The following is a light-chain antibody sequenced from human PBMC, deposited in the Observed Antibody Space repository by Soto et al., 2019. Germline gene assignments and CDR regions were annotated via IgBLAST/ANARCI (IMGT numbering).Light chain of an antibody. V-gene: IGKV3-20*01. Sequence: EIVMTQSPATLSVSPGERATLSCRASQRVSSNLAWYQQKHGQAPRLLIYGASSRATGIPDRFSGSGSGTDGTLTSSRLEPEEFAVYDCQQYGSFGQGTKVDLK. CDR2: GAS. CDR3: QQYGS. J-gene: IGKJ1*01. CDR1: QRVSSN.